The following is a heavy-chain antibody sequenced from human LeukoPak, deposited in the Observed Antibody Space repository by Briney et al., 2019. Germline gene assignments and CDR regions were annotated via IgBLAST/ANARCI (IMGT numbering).Heavy chain of an antibody. Sequence: SETLSLTCAVYGGSFSGYYWSWIRQPPGKGLEWIGYIYYSGSTYYNPSIKSRVTISVGTSKNQCSLKLSSVTAADTAVYYCAREVGATDFDYWGQGTLVTVSS. J-gene: IGHJ4*02. CDR1: GGSFSGYY. CDR2: IYYSGST. D-gene: IGHD1-26*01. CDR3: AREVGATDFDY. V-gene: IGHV4-34*01.